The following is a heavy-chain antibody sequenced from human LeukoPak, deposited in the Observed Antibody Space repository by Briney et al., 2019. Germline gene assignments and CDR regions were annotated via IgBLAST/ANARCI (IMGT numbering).Heavy chain of an antibody. V-gene: IGHV3-74*03. CDR2: IHPHGRYA. CDR3: ASSPPTGITVSYFDY. J-gene: IGHJ4*02. Sequence: GGSLRLSCAASGFAFSDYFMHWVRQSPEKGLVWVSDIHPHGRYAAYADSVRGRFTISRDDAKNTLYLQMNSLRADDTAVYYCASSPPTGITVSYFDYWGQGTLVTVSS. CDR1: GFAFSDYF. D-gene: IGHD4-17*01.